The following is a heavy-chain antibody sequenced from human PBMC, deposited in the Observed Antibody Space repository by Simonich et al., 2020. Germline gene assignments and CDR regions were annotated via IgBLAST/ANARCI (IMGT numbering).Heavy chain of an antibody. CDR2: RHQRGST. CDR1: GGSFSGYS. Sequence: QVQLQQWGAGLLKPSETLSLTCAVYGGSFSGYSWSWIRQPPGKGLEWIGERHQRGSTNYNPSLKSRVTISVDTSKNQFSLKLSSVTAADTAVYYCARHLQLGPFDYWGQGTLVTVSS. D-gene: IGHD1-1*01. CDR3: ARHLQLGPFDY. V-gene: IGHV4-34*01. J-gene: IGHJ4*02.